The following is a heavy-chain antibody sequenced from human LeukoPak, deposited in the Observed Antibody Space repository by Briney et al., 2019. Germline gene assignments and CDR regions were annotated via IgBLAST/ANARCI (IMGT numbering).Heavy chain of an antibody. V-gene: IGHV3-48*04. Sequence: QPGGSLRLSCAASGFTFLNYSMNWVRQAPGKGLEWVSCITSSGSSLYYADSVKGRFTISRDTAKNSLYLRMNSLRAEDTAVYYCARVGYCSSTSRPRNFDYWGQGTLVTVSS. J-gene: IGHJ4*02. CDR1: GFTFLNYS. CDR3: ARVGYCSSTSRPRNFDY. CDR2: ITSSGSSL. D-gene: IGHD2-2*01.